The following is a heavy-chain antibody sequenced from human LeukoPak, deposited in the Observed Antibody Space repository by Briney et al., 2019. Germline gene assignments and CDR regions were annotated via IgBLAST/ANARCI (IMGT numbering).Heavy chain of an antibody. CDR1: GYTFIDYY. Sequence: ASVKVSCKTYGYTFIDYYIHWVRQAPGQGLEWMGWINPKTGATKSAQKFQDWVTLTGDTYMNTAYLEVTGLNSDDTAVYYCARRRKELQAFDFWGQGTSDTVSS. J-gene: IGHJ3*01. CDR3: ARRRKELQAFDF. D-gene: IGHD1-26*01. CDR2: INPKTGAT. V-gene: IGHV1-2*04.